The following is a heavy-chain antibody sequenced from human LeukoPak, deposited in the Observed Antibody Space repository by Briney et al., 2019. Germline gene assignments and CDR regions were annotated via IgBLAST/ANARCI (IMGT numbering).Heavy chain of an antibody. CDR1: GGSISSSSYY. V-gene: IGHV4-39*07. D-gene: IGHD3-10*01. CDR3: ARGYREKPNYYGSGPYYYYGMDV. Sequence: NPSETLSLTCTVSGGSISSSSYYWGWIRQPPGKGLEWIGEINHSGSTNYNPSLKSRVTISVDASKNQFSLKLSSVTAADTAVYYCARGYREKPNYYGSGPYYYYGMDVWGQGTAVTVSS. J-gene: IGHJ6*02. CDR2: INHSGST.